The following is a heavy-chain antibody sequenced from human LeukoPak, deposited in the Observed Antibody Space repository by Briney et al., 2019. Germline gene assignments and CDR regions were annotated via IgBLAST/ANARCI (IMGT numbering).Heavy chain of an antibody. V-gene: IGHV4-34*01. Sequence: SETLSLTCAVYGGSFSGYYWSWIRQPPGKGLEWIGEINHSGSTNYNPSLKSRVTISVDTSKNQFSLKLSSVAAADTAVYYCARGISGYGSGSYYNVYRGSPSWFDPWGQGTLVTVSS. J-gene: IGHJ5*02. CDR2: INHSGST. D-gene: IGHD3-10*01. CDR3: ARGISGYGSGSYYNVYRGSPSWFDP. CDR1: GGSFSGYY.